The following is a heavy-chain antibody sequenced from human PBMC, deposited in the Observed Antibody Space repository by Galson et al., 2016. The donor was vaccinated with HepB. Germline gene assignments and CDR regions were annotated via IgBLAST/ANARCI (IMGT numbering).Heavy chain of an antibody. V-gene: IGHV4-39*01. CDR3: ATGISVAGKYYYYYMDV. CDR2: IYYSGST. Sequence: SETLSLTCIVSGDSISGTEYYWGWLRQSPGRGLEWIGSIYYSGSTYYHPSLESRVTISVDTSKNQFSLRLSSVTAADTAVYYCATGISVAGKYYYYYMDVWGKGTPVTVSS. D-gene: IGHD6-19*01. CDR1: GDSISGTEYY. J-gene: IGHJ6*03.